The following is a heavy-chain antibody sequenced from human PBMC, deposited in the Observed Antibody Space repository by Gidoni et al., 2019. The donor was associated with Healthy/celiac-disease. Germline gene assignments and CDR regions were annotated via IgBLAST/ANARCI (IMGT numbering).Heavy chain of an antibody. V-gene: IGHV2-26*01. J-gene: IGHJ4*02. Sequence: QVARKESGTVLVRPTETLTLTCTVSGFSLSNGRLGVRWIRQPSVKALEWLAHMFSNDEKSYSTPLKIRLTISKHTSKSQVVLTRTNMDPVDTATYYCALIGPQDSKPVDYWGQGTLVTVSS. D-gene: IGHD4-4*01. CDR1: GFSLSNGRLG. CDR3: ALIGPQDSKPVDY. CDR2: MFSNDEK.